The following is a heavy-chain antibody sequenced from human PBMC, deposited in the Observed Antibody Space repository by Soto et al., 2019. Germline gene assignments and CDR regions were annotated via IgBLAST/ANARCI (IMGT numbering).Heavy chain of an antibody. D-gene: IGHD2-2*01. CDR2: INANGGST. Sequence: GGSLRLSCAASGSTFSSYAMHWVRQAPGKGLESVSAINANGGSTYYTDSVKGRFTISRDNSKNTLYLQMGSLRAEDMAVYYCGRFVLFSAPADYGLDVWGQGTTVTVSS. V-gene: IGHV3-64*02. CDR3: GRFVLFSAPADYGLDV. J-gene: IGHJ6*02. CDR1: GSTFSSYA.